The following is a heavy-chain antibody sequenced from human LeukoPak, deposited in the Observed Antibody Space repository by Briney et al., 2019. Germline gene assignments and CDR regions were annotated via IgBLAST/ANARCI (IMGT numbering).Heavy chain of an antibody. CDR3: ARGSPFQE. CDR1: GGSISGFY. Sequence: PSETLSLTCAVYGGSISGFYYTWIRQPPGKGLEWIGEIDHSGDTNYNRSLKSRAIVSVDTSKSQFSLELTSVTAADAAVYYCARGSPFQEWGQGTLVTVSS. V-gene: IGHV4-34*01. CDR2: IDHSGDT. J-gene: IGHJ1*01.